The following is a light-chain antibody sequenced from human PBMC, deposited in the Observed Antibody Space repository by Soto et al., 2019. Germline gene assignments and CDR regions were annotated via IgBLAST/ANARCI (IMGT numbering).Light chain of an antibody. CDR2: DAS. CDR1: QSVSSY. Sequence: EIVLTQSPATLSLSPGERATLSCRASQSVSSYLAWYQQKPGQAPRLLIYDASNRATDIPARFSGSGFGTDFTLTISSLEPEDFAVYYCQQRSNWVWTFGQGTKVDIK. J-gene: IGKJ1*01. V-gene: IGKV3-11*01. CDR3: QQRSNWVWT.